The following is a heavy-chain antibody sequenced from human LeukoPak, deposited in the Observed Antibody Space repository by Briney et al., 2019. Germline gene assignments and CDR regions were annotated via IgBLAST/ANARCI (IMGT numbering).Heavy chain of an antibody. CDR2: NSWNSGSI. V-gene: IGHV3-9*01. J-gene: IGHJ4*01. CDR1: GFTFEDYG. CDR3: AKDAYSSSWYDFDY. D-gene: IGHD6-13*01. Sequence: PLRLSCAASGFTFEDYGMGWGRHAPGKGVGWDSGNSWNSGSIGYADSVKGRFTISRDNAKNSLYLQMNSLRAEDTALYYCAKDAYSSSWYDFDYWGHGTPVTVPS.